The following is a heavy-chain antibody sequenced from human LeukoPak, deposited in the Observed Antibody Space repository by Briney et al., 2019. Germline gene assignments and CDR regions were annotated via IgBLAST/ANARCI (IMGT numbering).Heavy chain of an antibody. J-gene: IGHJ4*02. V-gene: IGHV5-51*01. CDR2: IYPSDSDI. D-gene: IGHD4-4*01. Sequence: GESLKISWKSSGYSFTNYWIGWVRQMPGKGVEWMGIIYPSDSDIRYSPSFQGQVTISADKSINAAYLQWSSLKASDTAIYYCARAGTSNYRFFDSWGQGTLVTVSS. CDR1: GYSFTNYW. CDR3: ARAGTSNYRFFDS.